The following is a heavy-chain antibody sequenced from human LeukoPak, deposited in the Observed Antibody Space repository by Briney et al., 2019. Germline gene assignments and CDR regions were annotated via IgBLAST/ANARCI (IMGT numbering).Heavy chain of an antibody. J-gene: IGHJ4*02. CDR1: GFTFSSYG. CDR3: TTAFGYCSSTSCYLRHVC. CDR2: IKSKTDGGTT. D-gene: IGHD2-2*01. Sequence: PGGSLRLSCAASGFTFSSYGMHWVRQAPGKGLEWVGRIKSKTDGGTTDYAAPVKGRFTISRDDSKNTLYLQMNSLKTEDTAVYYCTTAFGYCSSTSCYLRHVCWGQGTLVTVSS. V-gene: IGHV3-15*01.